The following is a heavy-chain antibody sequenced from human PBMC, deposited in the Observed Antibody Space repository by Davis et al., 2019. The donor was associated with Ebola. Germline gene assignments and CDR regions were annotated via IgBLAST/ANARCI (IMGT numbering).Heavy chain of an antibody. D-gene: IGHD2-2*01. Sequence: GESLKISCAASGFTFSSYGMHWVRQAPGKGLEWVAVIWYDGSNKYYADSVKGRFTISRDNSKNTLYLQMNSLRDEDTAVYYCAKVRGQLPTHDAFDIWGQGTMVTVSS. CDR3: AKVRGQLPTHDAFDI. J-gene: IGHJ3*02. V-gene: IGHV3-33*06. CDR2: IWYDGSNK. CDR1: GFTFSSYG.